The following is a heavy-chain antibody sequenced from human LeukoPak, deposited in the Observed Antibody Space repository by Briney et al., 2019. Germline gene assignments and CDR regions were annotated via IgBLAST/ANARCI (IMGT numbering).Heavy chain of an antibody. J-gene: IGHJ4*02. V-gene: IGHV1-2*02. CDR2: INPNSGGA. CDR1: GYTFTGYY. Sequence: ASVKVSCKASGYTFTGYYMHWVRQAPGQGLEWMGWINPNSGGANYAQRFQGRVTMTRDTSISTAYMELSRLRSDDTAVYYCARVGQQTSSWHYSDYWGQGTLVTVSS. CDR3: ARVGQQTSSWHYSDY. D-gene: IGHD6-13*01.